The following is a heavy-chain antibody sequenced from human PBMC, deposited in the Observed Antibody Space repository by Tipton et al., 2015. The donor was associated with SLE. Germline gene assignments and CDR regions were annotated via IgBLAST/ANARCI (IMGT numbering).Heavy chain of an antibody. V-gene: IGHV3-33*06. Sequence: QVQLVQSGGGVVQPGRSLRLSCAASGFTFSSYAMHWVRQAPGKGLEWVAVIWYDGSNKYYADSVKGRFTISRDNSKNTLYLQMNSLRAEDTAVYYCAKTDYSNSIDFDYWGQGTLVTVSS. CDR3: AKTDYSNSIDFDY. CDR1: GFTFSSYA. CDR2: IWYDGSNK. D-gene: IGHD4-11*01. J-gene: IGHJ4*02.